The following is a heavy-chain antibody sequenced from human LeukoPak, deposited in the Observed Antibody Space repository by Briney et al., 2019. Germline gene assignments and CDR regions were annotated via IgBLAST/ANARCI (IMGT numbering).Heavy chain of an antibody. J-gene: IGHJ4*02. CDR3: AREVIAVALTSFDY. Sequence: SETLSLTCTVSGGPISSYYWSWIRQPPGKGLEWIGYIYYSGSTNYNPSLKSRVTISVDTSKNQLSLKLSSVTAADTAVYYCAREVIAVALTSFDYWGEGTLV. CDR1: GGPISSYY. V-gene: IGHV4-59*01. CDR2: IYYSGST. D-gene: IGHD6-19*01.